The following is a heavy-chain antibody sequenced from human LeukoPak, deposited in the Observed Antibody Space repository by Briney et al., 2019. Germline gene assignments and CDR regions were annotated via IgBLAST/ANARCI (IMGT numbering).Heavy chain of an antibody. D-gene: IGHD2-8*01. CDR3: AREGVGHYYYYYYMDV. CDR1: GFTFSSYE. CDR2: ITTSGTNE. J-gene: IGHJ6*03. V-gene: IGHV3-48*03. Sequence: GGSLRLSCAASGFTFSSYEMNWVRQAPGKGLEWVAYITTSGTNEYYADSVKGRFTISRDNAKNSLYLQMNSLRAEDTAIYYCAREGVGHYYYYYYMDVWGKGTTVTISS.